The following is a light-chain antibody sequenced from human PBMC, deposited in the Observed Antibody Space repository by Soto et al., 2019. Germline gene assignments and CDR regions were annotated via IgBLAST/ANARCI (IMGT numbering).Light chain of an antibody. J-gene: IGLJ2*01. CDR1: SSNIGSHT. V-gene: IGLV1-44*01. Sequence: QSVLTQPPSASGTPGQRITISCSGSSSNIGSHTVNWHQQVPGTAPKLLIYSNNERPSGVPGRFSGSKSGTSASLAISGLQAGDEADYYCAAWEDSLNGVIFGGGTKVTVL. CDR2: SNN. CDR3: AAWEDSLNGVI.